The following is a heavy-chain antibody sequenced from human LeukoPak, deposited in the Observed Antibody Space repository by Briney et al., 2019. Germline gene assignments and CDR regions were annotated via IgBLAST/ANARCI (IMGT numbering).Heavy chain of an antibody. CDR2: IWYDGSNK. CDR1: GFTFSSYW. Sequence: GGSLRLSCAASGFTFSSYWMHWVRQAPGKGLEWVAVIWYDGSNKYYADSVKGRFTVSRDNSKNTLYLQMNSLRAEDTAVYYCARDVGSGSSCYFDYWGQGTLVTVSS. V-gene: IGHV3-33*08. J-gene: IGHJ4*02. D-gene: IGHD3-10*01. CDR3: ARDVGSGSSCYFDY.